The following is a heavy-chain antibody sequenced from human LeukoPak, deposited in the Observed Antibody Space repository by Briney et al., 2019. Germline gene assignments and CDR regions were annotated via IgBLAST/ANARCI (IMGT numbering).Heavy chain of an antibody. CDR1: GFTFSSYD. CDR2: ISDSGSRI. Sequence: TGGSLRLSCAASGFTFSSYDMNWVRQAPAKGLGWISYISDSGSRIYYADSVKGRFTISRDNAKNSLYLQMNSLRAEDTAVYYCARVRGSYLQVFDHWGQGTLVTVFS. D-gene: IGHD1-26*01. V-gene: IGHV3-48*03. J-gene: IGHJ4*02. CDR3: ARVRGSYLQVFDH.